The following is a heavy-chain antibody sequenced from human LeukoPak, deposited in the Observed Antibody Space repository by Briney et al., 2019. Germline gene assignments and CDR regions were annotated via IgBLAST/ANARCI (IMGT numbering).Heavy chain of an antibody. CDR2: IYYSGTT. CDR3: ARRGSFNWFDP. CDR1: GGSISNYY. J-gene: IGHJ5*02. Sequence: PSETLSLTCTVSGGSISNYYWNWIRQPPGKGLEWIGYIYYSGTTNYNPSLKSRVTISVDTPKNQFSLKLSSVTAADTAVYYCARRGSFNWFDPWGQGTLVTVSS. D-gene: IGHD3-10*01. V-gene: IGHV4-59*01.